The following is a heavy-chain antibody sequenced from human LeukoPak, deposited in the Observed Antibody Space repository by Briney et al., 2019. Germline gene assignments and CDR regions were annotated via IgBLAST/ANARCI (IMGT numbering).Heavy chain of an antibody. V-gene: IGHV4-59*04. J-gene: IGHJ4*02. CDR2: IYDSGST. CDR3: ATNDPIVGATIHY. CDR1: GGSISSYY. D-gene: IGHD1-26*01. Sequence: SETLSLTCTVSGGSISSYYWSWIRQPPGKGLEWIGYIYDSGSTYYNPSLKSRVTISVDRSKNQFSLKLSSVTAADTAVYYCATNDPIVGATIHYWGQGTLVTVSS.